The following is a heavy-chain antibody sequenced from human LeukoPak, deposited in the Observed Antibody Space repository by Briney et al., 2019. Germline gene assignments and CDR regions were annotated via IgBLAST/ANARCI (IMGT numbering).Heavy chain of an antibody. Sequence: PGGSLTLSCAASGFTFDDYAVHWLRQAPGKGPEWVSGISWNRCSIGYADSVKGRFTISRDNAKNSLYLQMNSLRAEDTALYYFAKVAGLPGAPYFDYWGQGTLVLVSS. CDR2: ISWNRCSI. CDR3: AKVAGLPGAPYFDY. CDR1: GFTFDDYA. V-gene: IGHV3-9*01. D-gene: IGHD5/OR15-5a*01. J-gene: IGHJ4*02.